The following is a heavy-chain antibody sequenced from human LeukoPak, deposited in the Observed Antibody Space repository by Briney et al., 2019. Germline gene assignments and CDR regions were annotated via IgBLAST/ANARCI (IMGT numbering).Heavy chain of an antibody. J-gene: IGHJ6*03. CDR3: ATRGGSGSYSYYYYYMDV. Sequence: SVKVSCKASGGTFSSYAISWVRQAPRQGLEWMGGIIPIFGRANYAQKFQGRGTITADESTSTAYMELSSLRSEDTAVYYCATRGGSGSYSYYYYYMDVWGKGTTVTISS. V-gene: IGHV1-69*13. D-gene: IGHD3-10*01. CDR2: IIPIFGRA. CDR1: GGTFSSYA.